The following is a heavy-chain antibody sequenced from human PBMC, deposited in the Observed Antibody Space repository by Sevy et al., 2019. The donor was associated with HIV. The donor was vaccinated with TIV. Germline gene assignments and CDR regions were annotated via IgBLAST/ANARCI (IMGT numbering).Heavy chain of an antibody. CDR3: AKDYARRFSTSSGDFDY. D-gene: IGHD6-6*01. CDR1: GFSFSDYG. V-gene: IGHV3-30*02. Sequence: GGSLRLSCAASGFSFSDYGMHWVRQAPGKGLEWVTLIRYDGSNNYYADSGKGRFTTSRDNSKNTLYLQMNSLRAEDTAVYYCAKDYARRFSTSSGDFDYWGQGTLVTVSS. J-gene: IGHJ4*02. CDR2: IRYDGSNN.